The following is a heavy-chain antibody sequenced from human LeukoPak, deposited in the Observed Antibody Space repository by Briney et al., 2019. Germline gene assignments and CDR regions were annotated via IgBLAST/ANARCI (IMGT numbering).Heavy chain of an antibody. CDR1: GFTFDDYA. V-gene: IGHV3-9*01. CDR2: IDWKNDII. CDR3: AKGGYSRGWSYVDV. J-gene: IGHJ6*02. D-gene: IGHD6-19*01. Sequence: PGRSLRLSCAASGFTFDDYAIYWVRQAPGKGLEWVSGIDWKNDIIGYADSVRGRFTISGDNAKNSLYLQMNSLSAEDTAFYYCAKGGYSRGWSYVDVWGQGTTVTVSS.